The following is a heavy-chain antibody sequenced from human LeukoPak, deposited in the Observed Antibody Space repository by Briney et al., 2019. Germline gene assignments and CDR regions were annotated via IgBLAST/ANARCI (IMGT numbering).Heavy chain of an antibody. V-gene: IGHV4-39*01. CDR3: ARHRSPGTYYEGNDY. CDR1: GGSISSTTYY. J-gene: IGHJ4*02. CDR2: IYYSGST. Sequence: PSETLSLTCTVSGGSISSTTYYWAWIRQPPGKGLEYIGTIYYSGSTDYNPSLKSRVTISVDTSKNQFSLRLSSVTAADTAVYYCARHRSPGTYYEGNDYWGQGTLVTVSS. D-gene: IGHD3-10*01.